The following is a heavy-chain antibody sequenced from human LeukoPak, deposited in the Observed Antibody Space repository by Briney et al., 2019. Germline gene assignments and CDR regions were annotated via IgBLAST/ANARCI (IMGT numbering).Heavy chain of an antibody. CDR1: GLTFRDYA. CDR2: ISGSGCTT. CDR3: AKREYDSSAYPMYPIDY. D-gene: IGHD3-22*01. J-gene: IGHJ4*02. Sequence: GGSLRLSCAASGLTFRDYAMTWVRQAPGKGLEWVSVISGSGCTTYYADSVEGRFTISRDNSKNTLYLQMNSLRTEDSAVYYCAKREYDSSAYPMYPIDYWGQGTLVTASA. V-gene: IGHV3-23*01.